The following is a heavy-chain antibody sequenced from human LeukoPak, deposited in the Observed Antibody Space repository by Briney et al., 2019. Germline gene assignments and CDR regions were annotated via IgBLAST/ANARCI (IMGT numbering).Heavy chain of an antibody. CDR1: GGSISSGSYF. D-gene: IGHD1-7*01. Sequence: PSETLSLTCTVSGGSISSGSYFWSWIRQPAGKGLEWIGRIYTSGSTNYNPSLKSRVTISVDTSKNQFSLKLSSVTAADTAVYYCAKLSDGITGTTPTAFDIWGQGTMVTVSS. CDR2: IYTSGST. V-gene: IGHV4-61*02. CDR3: AKLSDGITGTTPTAFDI. J-gene: IGHJ3*02.